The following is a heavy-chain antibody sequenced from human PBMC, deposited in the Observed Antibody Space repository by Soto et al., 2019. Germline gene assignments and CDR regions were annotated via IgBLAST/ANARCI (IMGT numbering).Heavy chain of an antibody. V-gene: IGHV4-59*01. J-gene: IGHJ6*02. CDR1: GGSISDYY. D-gene: IGHD4-17*01. CDR3: ARVNYGNYYYYYGMDV. Sequence: TSETLSLTYTVSGGSISDYYWSWIRQPPGKGLEWIGYIYYSGSTNYNPSLKSRVTISVDTSKNQFSLKLNSVTAADTAVYYCARVNYGNYYYYYGMDVWGQGTTVTVSS. CDR2: IYYSGST.